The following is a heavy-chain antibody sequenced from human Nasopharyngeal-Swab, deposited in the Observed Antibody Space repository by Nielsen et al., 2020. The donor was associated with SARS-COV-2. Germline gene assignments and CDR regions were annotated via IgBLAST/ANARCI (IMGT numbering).Heavy chain of an antibody. Sequence: ASVKVSCKASGYTFIDYYIYWVRQAPGQRLEWMGWINPNTGGTNYAQKFQGRVTMTRDTPISTAYMELSRLRSDDTAVYYCARGGTYYFDYWGQGTLVTVSS. D-gene: IGHD1-26*01. V-gene: IGHV1-2*02. CDR1: GYTFIDYY. J-gene: IGHJ4*02. CDR2: INPNTGGT. CDR3: ARGGTYYFDY.